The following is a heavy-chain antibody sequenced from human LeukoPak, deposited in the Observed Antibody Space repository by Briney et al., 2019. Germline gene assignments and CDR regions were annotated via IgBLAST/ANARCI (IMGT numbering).Heavy chain of an antibody. V-gene: IGHV3-30*18. Sequence: GRSLRLSCAASGFSFSSYGMHWVRQAPGKGLVWLTVISYDGNTIYYADSVKGRFTISRDNSKNTLYLQMNSLRIEDTAVYFCAKDLSVVEAHDSFDVWGQGTMVTVSS. CDR3: AKDLSVVEAHDSFDV. D-gene: IGHD2-15*01. CDR1: GFSFSSYG. J-gene: IGHJ3*01. CDR2: ISYDGNTI.